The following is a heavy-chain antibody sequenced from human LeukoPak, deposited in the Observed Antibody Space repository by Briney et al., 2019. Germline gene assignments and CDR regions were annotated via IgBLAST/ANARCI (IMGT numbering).Heavy chain of an antibody. J-gene: IGHJ5*02. CDR1: GGSFSGYY. V-gene: IGHV4-34*01. D-gene: IGHD3-3*01. CDR2: INHSGST. Sequence: SETLSLTCAVYGGSFSGYYWSWIRQPPGKGLEWIGEINHSGSTNYNPSLKSRVTISVDTSKNQFSLKLSSVTAADTAVYYCARGIEPPYYDFWSGYYRPGDWFDPWGQGTLVTVSS. CDR3: ARGIEPPYYDFWSGYYRPGDWFDP.